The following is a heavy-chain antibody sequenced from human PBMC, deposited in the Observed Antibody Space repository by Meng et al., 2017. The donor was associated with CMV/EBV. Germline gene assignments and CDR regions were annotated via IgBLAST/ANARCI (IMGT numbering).Heavy chain of an antibody. CDR1: GFTFDDYA. Sequence: GESLKISCAASGFTFDDYAMHWVRQAPGKGLEWVSLISWDGGSTYYADSVKGRFTISRDNSKNSLYLQMNSLRAEDTALYYCARGYQLKPFDLWGQGTMVTVSS. V-gene: IGHV3-43D*03. D-gene: IGHD2-2*01. J-gene: IGHJ3*01. CDR2: ISWDGGST. CDR3: ARGYQLKPFDL.